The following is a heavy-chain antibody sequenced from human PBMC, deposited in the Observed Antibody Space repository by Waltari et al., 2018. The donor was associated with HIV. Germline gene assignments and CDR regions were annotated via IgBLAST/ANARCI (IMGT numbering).Heavy chain of an antibody. CDR3: ARIRTIVVAGPAYYFDY. D-gene: IGHD3-22*01. Sequence: QVALRESGPALVKPTQTLTLTCTFSGFSLSTSGMCVGWIRQPPGKALEWLARIDWNDDKYFSTTLKTRLTIYKDTSKNQVVLTMTNMDPLDTATYYCARIRTIVVAGPAYYFDYWGQGTLVTVSS. V-gene: IGHV2-70*15. CDR1: GFSLSTSGMC. CDR2: IDWNDDK. J-gene: IGHJ4*02.